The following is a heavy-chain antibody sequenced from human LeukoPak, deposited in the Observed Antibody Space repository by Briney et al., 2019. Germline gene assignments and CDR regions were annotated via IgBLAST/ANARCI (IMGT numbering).Heavy chain of an antibody. CDR2: ISYDGSNK. Sequence: GGSLRLSCAASGFTFSSYAMHWVRQAPGKGLEWVAVISYDGSNKYYADSVKGRFTISRDNSKNTLYLQMNSLRAEDMAVYYCAKGRYGDPYYYFDYWGQGTLVTVSS. J-gene: IGHJ4*02. CDR3: AKGRYGDPYYYFDY. V-gene: IGHV3-30*04. CDR1: GFTFSSYA. D-gene: IGHD4-17*01.